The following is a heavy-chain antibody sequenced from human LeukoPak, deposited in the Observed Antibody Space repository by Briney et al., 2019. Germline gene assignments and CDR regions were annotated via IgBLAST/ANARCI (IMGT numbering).Heavy chain of an antibody. D-gene: IGHD3-16*01. Sequence: SETLSLTCTVSGYSISSGYYWGWIRQPPGQGLEWIGSIYHSGSTYYNPSLKSRVTISVDTSKNQFSLNLTSVTAADTAVYYCARFTPQGYGWGGYNRFDPWGQGTLVTVSS. V-gene: IGHV4-38-2*02. CDR1: GYSISSGYY. CDR2: IYHSGST. CDR3: ARFTPQGYGWGGYNRFDP. J-gene: IGHJ5*02.